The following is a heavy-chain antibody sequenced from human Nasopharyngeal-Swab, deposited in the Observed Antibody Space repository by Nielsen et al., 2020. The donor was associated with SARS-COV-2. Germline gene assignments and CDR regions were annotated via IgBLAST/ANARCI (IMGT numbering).Heavy chain of an antibody. V-gene: IGHV3-7*03. Sequence: GESLKISCAASGFTFSSYWMSWVRQAPGKGLECVANIKQDGSEKYYVDSVKGRFTISRDNAKNSLYLQMNSLRAEDTAVYYCARDEGIVVVPAADYYYMDVWGKGTTVTVSS. J-gene: IGHJ6*03. CDR2: IKQDGSEK. CDR1: GFTFSSYW. D-gene: IGHD2-2*01. CDR3: ARDEGIVVVPAADYYYMDV.